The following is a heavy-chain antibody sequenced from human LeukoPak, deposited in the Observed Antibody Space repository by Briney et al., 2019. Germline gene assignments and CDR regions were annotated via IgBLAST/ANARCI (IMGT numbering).Heavy chain of an antibody. CDR3: ASLQNIVGATPLPDY. CDR1: GDSISSSNYY. D-gene: IGHD1-26*01. V-gene: IGHV4-39*07. CDR2: MYYGGAS. J-gene: IGHJ4*02. Sequence: SETLSLTCTVSGDSISSSNYYWGWIRQPPGKGLEWIGNMYYGGASYYNPSLKSRATISVDTSKNQFSLKLNSVTAADTAVYYCASLQNIVGATPLPDYWGQGTLVTVSS.